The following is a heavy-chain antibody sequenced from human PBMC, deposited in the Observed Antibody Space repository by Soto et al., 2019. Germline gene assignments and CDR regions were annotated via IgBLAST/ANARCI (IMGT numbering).Heavy chain of an antibody. CDR2: IYYSGST. CDR1: GGSISSYY. J-gene: IGHJ4*02. V-gene: IGHV4-59*01. CDR3: ARERRIAVAGTEYYFDY. Sequence: PSETLSLTCTVSGGSISSYYWSWIRQPPGKGLEWIGYIYYSGSTNYNPSLKSRVTISVDTSKNQFSLKLSSVTAADTAVYYCARERRIAVAGTEYYFDYWGQGTLVTVSS. D-gene: IGHD6-19*01.